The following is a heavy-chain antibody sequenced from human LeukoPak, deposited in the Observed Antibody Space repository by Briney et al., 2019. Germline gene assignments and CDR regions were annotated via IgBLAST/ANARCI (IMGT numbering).Heavy chain of an antibody. J-gene: IGHJ4*02. Sequence: GASVKVSCKASGYTFTGYYMHWVRQAPGQGLEWMGRINLNSGGTNYAQKFQGRVTMTRDTSISTAYMELSRLRSDDTAVYYCARDSLVRTYYYDSSGYYTHWGQGTLVTVSS. V-gene: IGHV1-2*06. CDR3: ARDSLVRTYYYDSSGYYTH. D-gene: IGHD3-22*01. CDR2: INLNSGGT. CDR1: GYTFTGYY.